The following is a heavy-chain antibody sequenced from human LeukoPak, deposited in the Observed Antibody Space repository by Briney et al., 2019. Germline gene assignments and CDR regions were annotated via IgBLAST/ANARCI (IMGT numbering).Heavy chain of an antibody. J-gene: IGHJ4*02. CDR2: IYAGGST. V-gene: IGHV3-53*01. Sequence: GGSLRLSCAASGFTFSLYAMSWVRQAPGKGLEWVSVIYAGGSTYYADSVKGRFTISRDNSKNTLYLHMNSLRAEDTAVYYCARANNWNDAYFDSWGQGTLVTVSS. D-gene: IGHD1-20*01. CDR3: ARANNWNDAYFDS. CDR1: GFTFSLYA.